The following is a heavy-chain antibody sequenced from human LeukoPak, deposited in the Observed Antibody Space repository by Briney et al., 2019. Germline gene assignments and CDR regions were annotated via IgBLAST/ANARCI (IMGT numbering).Heavy chain of an antibody. CDR3: AREALGLDS. J-gene: IGHJ4*02. Sequence: GGSLRLSCVASGFTFSYYSMNWVRQAPGKGLEWVSYISSSGRTRNYADSVKGRFAISRDNANNSLFLHMNSLRAEDTAVYYCAREALGLDSWGQGTLVTVSS. D-gene: IGHD1-26*01. V-gene: IGHV3-48*04. CDR2: ISSSGRTR. CDR1: GFTFSYYS.